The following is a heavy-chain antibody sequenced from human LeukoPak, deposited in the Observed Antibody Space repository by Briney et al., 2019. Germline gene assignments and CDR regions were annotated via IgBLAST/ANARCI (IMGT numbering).Heavy chain of an antibody. J-gene: IGHJ4*02. D-gene: IGHD2-21*01. V-gene: IGHV4-39*01. CDR2: IYYSGST. CDR1: GGSISSSSYY. CDR3: ARGDTSYGGDFDY. Sequence: PSETLSLTCTVSGGSISSSSYYWGWIRQPPGKGLEWIGSIYYSGSTYYNPSLKSRVTISVDTSKNQFSLKLSSVTAADTAVYYCARGDTSYGGDFDYWGQGTLVTVSS.